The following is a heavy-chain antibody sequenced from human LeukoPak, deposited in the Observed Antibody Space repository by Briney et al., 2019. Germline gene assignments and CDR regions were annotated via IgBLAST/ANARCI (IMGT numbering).Heavy chain of an antibody. CDR2: ISASGGDS. CDR1: GFTFSSYA. J-gene: IGHJ4*02. CDR3: AKDAAGPEY. V-gene: IGHV3-23*01. D-gene: IGHD6-13*01. Sequence: PGGSLRLSCAAAGFTFSSYAMTWVRQAPGKGLEWVSGISASGGDSWFPDSVTGRFTISRDNTKNTLYLQMNSLRAEDTAIYYCAKDAAGPEYWGQGTLVTVSS.